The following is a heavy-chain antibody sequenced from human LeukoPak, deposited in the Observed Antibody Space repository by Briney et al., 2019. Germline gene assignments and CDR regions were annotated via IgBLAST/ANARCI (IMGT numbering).Heavy chain of an antibody. CDR2: IHTSGST. J-gene: IGHJ4*02. CDR3: ARDPEGHGNYFDY. V-gene: IGHV4-4*07. D-gene: IGHD1-14*01. CDR1: GGSISSYF. Sequence: PSETLSLTCTVSGGSISSYFCTWIRQPAGKGLEWIGRIHTSGSTNYSPSLKSRVTMSVDTSKNQFSLKLSSVTAADTAVYYCARDPEGHGNYFDYWGQGALVTVSS.